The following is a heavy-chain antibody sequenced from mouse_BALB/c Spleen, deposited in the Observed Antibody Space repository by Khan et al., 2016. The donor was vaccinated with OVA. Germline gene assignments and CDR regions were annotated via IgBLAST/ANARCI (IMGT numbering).Heavy chain of an antibody. CDR2: ISYSGDT. Sequence: DVQLQESGPGLVKPSQSLSLTCTVTGNSITSGYAWNWIRQFPGNKLEWMGYISYSGDTSYIPSLKSRISITRDTSKNQFFLQLNSVTTEDTATYYCARGNYYGYYFDYWGQGTTLTVSS. V-gene: IGHV3-2*02. CDR1: GNSITSGYA. J-gene: IGHJ2*01. CDR3: ARGNYYGYYFDY. D-gene: IGHD1-1*01.